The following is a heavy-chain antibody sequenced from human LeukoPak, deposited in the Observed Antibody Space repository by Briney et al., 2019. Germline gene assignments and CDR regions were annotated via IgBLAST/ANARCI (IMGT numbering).Heavy chain of an antibody. CDR2: INHSGST. D-gene: IGHD6-13*01. J-gene: IGHJ6*04. Sequence: GSLRLSCAASRFTFTNAYMSWLRQAPGKGLEWIGEINHSGSTNYNPSLKSRVTISVDTSKNQFSLKLSSVTAADTAVYYCARGTSSSRLYYYYGMDVWGKGTTVTVSS. CDR3: ARGTSSSRLYYYYGMDV. V-gene: IGHV4-34*01. CDR1: RFTFTNAY.